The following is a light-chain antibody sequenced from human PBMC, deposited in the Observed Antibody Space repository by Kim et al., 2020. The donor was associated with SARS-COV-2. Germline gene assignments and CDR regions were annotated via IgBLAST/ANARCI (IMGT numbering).Light chain of an antibody. V-gene: IGLV3-1*01. CDR3: QAWDSYIVV. CDR2: QDY. Sequence: SLAAGQTASITCTGDELGNKYVSWYHQKPGQSPVLVIYQDYRRPSGIPERFSGSNSGNTATLTISGAQTMDEADYYCQAWDSYIVVFGGGTQLTVL. J-gene: IGLJ2*01. CDR1: ELGNKY.